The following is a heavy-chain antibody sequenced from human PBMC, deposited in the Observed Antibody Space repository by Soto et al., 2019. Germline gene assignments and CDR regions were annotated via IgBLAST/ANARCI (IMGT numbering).Heavy chain of an antibody. J-gene: IGHJ4*02. CDR2: IKSKTDGGTT. V-gene: IGHV3-15*07. CDR3: ATEVFHKYDRSGSSDY. D-gene: IGHD3-22*01. Sequence: EVRLVESGGGLVKPGESLRLSCAASGFTFSNAWMNWVRQAPGKGLEWVGRIKSKTDGGTTDYAAPVKGRFTISRDDSKNTLYLQMDSLKTEDTAVYYYATEVFHKYDRSGSSDYWGQGTLVTVSS. CDR1: GFTFSNAW.